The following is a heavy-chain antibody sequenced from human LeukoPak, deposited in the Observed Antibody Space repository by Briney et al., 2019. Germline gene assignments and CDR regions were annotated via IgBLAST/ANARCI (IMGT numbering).Heavy chain of an antibody. Sequence: PGGSLRLSCAASGFTFSSYSMNWVRQAPGKGLEWVSSISSSSSYIYYADSVKGRFTISRDNANNSLYLQMNSLRAEDTAVYYCARGRLAAAIHRRLYYFDYWGQGTLVTVSS. D-gene: IGHD6-13*01. V-gene: IGHV3-21*01. J-gene: IGHJ4*02. CDR2: ISSSSSYI. CDR1: GFTFSSYS. CDR3: ARGRLAAAIHRRLYYFDY.